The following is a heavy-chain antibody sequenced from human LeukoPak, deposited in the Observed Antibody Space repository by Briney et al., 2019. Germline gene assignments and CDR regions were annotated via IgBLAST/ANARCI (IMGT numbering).Heavy chain of an antibody. V-gene: IGHV4-39*06. CDR3: ARDLRLEPWGNWFDP. J-gene: IGHJ5*02. D-gene: IGHD1-1*01. Sequence: PSETLSLTCTVSGDSISSSNCYWGWIRQPPGKGLEWIGSIYFSGGTYYNASLKSRVTISVDTSKNQFHLRLSSVTAADTAVYYCARDLRLEPWGNWFDPWGQGTLVTVSS. CDR1: GDSISSSNCY. CDR2: IYFSGGT.